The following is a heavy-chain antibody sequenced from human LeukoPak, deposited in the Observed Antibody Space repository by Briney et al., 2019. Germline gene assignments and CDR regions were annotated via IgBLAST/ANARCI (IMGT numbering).Heavy chain of an antibody. J-gene: IGHJ3*02. V-gene: IGHV4-39*07. Sequence: SETLSLTCTVSGGSISSSSYYWGWIRQPPGKGLEWTGSIYYSGSTYYNPSLKSRVTISVDTSKNQFSLKLSSVTAADTAVYYRARETEMATIKDAFDIWGQGTMVTVSS. CDR2: IYYSGST. CDR3: ARETEMATIKDAFDI. CDR1: GGSISSSSYY. D-gene: IGHD5-24*01.